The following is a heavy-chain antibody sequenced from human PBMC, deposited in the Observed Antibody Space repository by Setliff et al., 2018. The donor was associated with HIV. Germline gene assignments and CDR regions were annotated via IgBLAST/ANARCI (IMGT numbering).Heavy chain of an antibody. V-gene: IGHV1-69*13. Sequence: GASVKVSCKASGDAFSNYAFIWVRQAPGQGLEWIGGIIPIIGTTNYAQKFQGRVTITADESTSTAYMELSSLRSEDTAVYYCATGGDNKLYSNRYYYHYYMDVWGEGTAVTVSS. CDR2: IIPIIGTT. J-gene: IGHJ6*03. D-gene: IGHD6-13*01. CDR3: ATGGDNKLYSNRYYYHYYMDV. CDR1: GDAFSNYA.